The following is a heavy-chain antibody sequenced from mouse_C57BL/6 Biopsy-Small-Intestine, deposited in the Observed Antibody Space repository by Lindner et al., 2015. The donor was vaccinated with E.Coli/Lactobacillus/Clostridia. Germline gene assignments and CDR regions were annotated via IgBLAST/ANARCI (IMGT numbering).Heavy chain of an antibody. CDR2: IFPRSDNT. D-gene: IGHD3-2*02. J-gene: IGHJ3*01. Sequence: VQLQESGAELARPGASVKLSCKASGYTFTSYGISWVKRRSGQGLEWIGEIFPRSDNTYHNEKFKDKATLTADKSSSTAYIQLSSLTSEDSAVYFCARKDNSGPFAYWGQGTLVTVSA. V-gene: IGHV1-81*01. CDR3: ARKDNSGPFAY. CDR1: GYTFTSYG.